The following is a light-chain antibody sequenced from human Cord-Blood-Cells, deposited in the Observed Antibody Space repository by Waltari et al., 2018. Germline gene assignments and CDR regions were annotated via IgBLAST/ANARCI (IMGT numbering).Light chain of an antibody. CDR2: DAS. CDR3: QQYDNLPSYT. CDR1: QDISNY. J-gene: IGKJ2*01. V-gene: IGKV1-33*01. Sequence: DIQMTPSPSSLSASVGDRVTITCQASQDISNYLNWYQQKPGKAPQLLIYDASNLETGVPSRFSGSGSGTDFTFTISSLQPEDIATYYCQQYDNLPSYTFGQGTKLEIK.